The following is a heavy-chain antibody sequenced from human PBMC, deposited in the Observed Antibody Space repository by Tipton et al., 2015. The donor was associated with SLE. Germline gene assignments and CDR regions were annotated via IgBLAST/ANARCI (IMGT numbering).Heavy chain of an antibody. CDR2: IYSGGST. D-gene: IGHD3-10*01. Sequence: SLRLSCAASGFTLSSYAMSWVRQAPGKGLEWVSVIYSGGSTYYADSVKGRFTISRDNSKNTLYLQMNSLRAEDTAVYYCAREGNVLLERGCAFDIWGQGTMVTVSS. J-gene: IGHJ3*02. CDR1: GFTLSSYA. V-gene: IGHV3-53*05. CDR3: AREGNVLLERGCAFDI.